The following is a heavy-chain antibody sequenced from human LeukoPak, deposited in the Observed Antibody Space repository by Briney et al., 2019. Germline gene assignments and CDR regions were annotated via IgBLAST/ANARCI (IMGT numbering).Heavy chain of an antibody. D-gene: IGHD6-13*01. CDR2: IYYSGNT. Sequence: SPSETLSLTCTVSGGSISSYYWGWIRQPPGKGLEWIGYIYYSGNTNYNPSLKSRVTISVDTSKNQFSLKLSSVSAADTAVYYCARVYYSRSYDYWYFDLWGRGTLVTVSS. V-gene: IGHV4-59*01. J-gene: IGHJ2*01. CDR3: ARVYYSRSYDYWYFDL. CDR1: GGSISSYY.